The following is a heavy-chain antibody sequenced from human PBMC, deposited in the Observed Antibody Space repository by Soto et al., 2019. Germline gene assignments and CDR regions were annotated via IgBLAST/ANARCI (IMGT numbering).Heavy chain of an antibody. CDR2: IYYSGST. D-gene: IGHD5-12*01. V-gene: IGHV4-59*01. CDR1: GGSISSYY. CDR3: ARAYGGFDNGLDV. J-gene: IGHJ6*02. Sequence: SETLSLTCTVSGGSISSYYWSWIRQPAGKGLELIGYIYYSGSTRYNPSLKSRVTISVDMSKNQFSLKLSSVIAADTAVYYCARAYGGFDNGLDVWGQGTAVTVSS.